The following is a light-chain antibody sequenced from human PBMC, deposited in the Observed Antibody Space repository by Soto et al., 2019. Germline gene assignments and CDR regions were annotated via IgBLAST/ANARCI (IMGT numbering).Light chain of an antibody. J-gene: IGKJ2*01. CDR3: QHYNNWPYT. CDR1: QSVGSS. CDR2: GAS. Sequence: EILMTQSPATLSVSPGEGATLSCRASQSVGSSLAWYQQKPGQTPRLLIYGASTRATAIPARFSGSGSGTEFTLTITSLQSEDFALYYCQHYNNWPYTFGQGTKVDIK. V-gene: IGKV3-15*01.